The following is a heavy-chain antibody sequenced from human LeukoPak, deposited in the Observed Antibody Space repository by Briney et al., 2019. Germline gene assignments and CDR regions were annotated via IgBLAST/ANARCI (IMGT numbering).Heavy chain of an antibody. J-gene: IGHJ4*02. V-gene: IGHV1-69*05. D-gene: IGHD3-3*01. CDR3: ARGYDTECHFDY. CDR1: GGTFSSYA. CDR2: IIPIFGTA. Sequence: ASVKVSCKASGGTFSSYAISLVRQAPGQGLEWMGRIIPIFGTANYAQKFQGRVTITTDESTSTAYMELSSLRSEDTAVYYCARGYDTECHFDYWGQGTLVTVSS.